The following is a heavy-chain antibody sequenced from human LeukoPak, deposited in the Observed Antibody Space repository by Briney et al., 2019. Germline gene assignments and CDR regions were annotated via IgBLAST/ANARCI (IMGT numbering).Heavy chain of an antibody. J-gene: IGHJ4*02. V-gene: IGHV1-18*01. CDR1: GYTFTSYD. D-gene: IGHD6-19*01. CDR3: ARGIAVAGFDY. Sequence: ASVKVSCKASGYTFTSYDINWVRQATGQGLEWMGWISAYNGNTNYAQKLQGRVTMTTDTSTSTAYMELRSLRSDDTAVYCCARGIAVAGFDYWGQGTLVTVSS. CDR2: ISAYNGNT.